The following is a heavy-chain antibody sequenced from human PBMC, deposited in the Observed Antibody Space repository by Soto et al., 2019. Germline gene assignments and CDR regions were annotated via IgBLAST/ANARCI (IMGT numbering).Heavy chain of an antibody. Sequence: EVQLLESGGGLVQPGGSLRLSCAASGFTFSSYAMSWVRQAPGKGLEWVSGISSSGGSTYYADSVKGRFTISRDNYKNTLYLQRNSLRAEDTAVYYCAKGGGDYGSGSYPFWYWGQGTLVTVSS. CDR2: ISSSGGST. CDR3: AKGGGDYGSGSYPFWY. CDR1: GFTFSSYA. J-gene: IGHJ4*02. D-gene: IGHD3-10*01. V-gene: IGHV3-23*01.